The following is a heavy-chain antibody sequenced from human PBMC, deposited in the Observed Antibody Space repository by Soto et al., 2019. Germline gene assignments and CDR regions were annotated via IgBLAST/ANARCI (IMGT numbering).Heavy chain of an antibody. J-gene: IGHJ4*02. D-gene: IGHD6-19*01. V-gene: IGHV1-18*01. CDR1: GGTFNTYP. CDR2: ITVNSGNT. CDR3: GRGLGGGWYYFDY. Sequence: ASVKVSCKTSGGTFNTYPISWVRQAPGQGLEWMGWITVNSGNTNYPQKFQGRVTMTTDTSTSTAYMELRSLTSDDTAIYYCGRGLGGGWYYFDYWGPGTLVTVSS.